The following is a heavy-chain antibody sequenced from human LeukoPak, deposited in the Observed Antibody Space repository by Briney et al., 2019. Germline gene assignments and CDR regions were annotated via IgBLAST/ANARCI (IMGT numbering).Heavy chain of an antibody. CDR2: IYTSGST. Sequence: SETLSLTCTVSGGSISSYHWSWIRQPAGKGLEWIGRIYTSGSTNYNPSLKSRVTISVDKSKNQFSLKLSSVTAADTAVYYCARGGYSSGWYGPYYFDYWGQGTLVTVSS. CDR1: GGSISSYH. J-gene: IGHJ4*02. CDR3: ARGGYSSGWYGPYYFDY. V-gene: IGHV4-4*07. D-gene: IGHD6-19*01.